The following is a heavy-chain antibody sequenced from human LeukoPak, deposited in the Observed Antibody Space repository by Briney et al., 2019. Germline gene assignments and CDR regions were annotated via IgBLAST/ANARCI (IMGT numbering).Heavy chain of an antibody. CDR1: GGSISTITYY. V-gene: IGHV4-39*07. J-gene: IGHJ4*02. CDR3: ARLYGNYQNYFDY. D-gene: IGHD1-7*01. Sequence: SETLSLTCTVSGGSISTITYYWGWIRQPPGKGLEWVGHMYYRGNTFYNPSLKSRVTISVDTSKNQFSLKLRSVTTADTAVYYCARLYGNYQNYFDYWGQGTLVTVSS. CDR2: MYYRGNT.